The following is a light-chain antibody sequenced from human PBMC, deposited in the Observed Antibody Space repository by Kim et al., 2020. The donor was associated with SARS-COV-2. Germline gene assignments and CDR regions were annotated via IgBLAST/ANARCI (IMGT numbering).Light chain of an antibody. Sequence: GQSITFSCPGTSSDVGGYNYVSWYQQHPGKAPKLMIYDVSNRPSGVSNRFSGSKSGNTASLTISGLQAEDEADYYCSSYTSSSTRVFGGGTQLTVL. CDR1: SSDVGGYNY. J-gene: IGLJ3*02. CDR2: DVS. V-gene: IGLV2-14*03. CDR3: SSYTSSSTRV.